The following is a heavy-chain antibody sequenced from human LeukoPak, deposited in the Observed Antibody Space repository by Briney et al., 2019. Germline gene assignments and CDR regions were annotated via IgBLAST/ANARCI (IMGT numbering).Heavy chain of an antibody. CDR3: AKGDRGHCTGVKCYPFDY. CDR1: GFTYANYA. V-gene: IGHV3-23*01. Sequence: GGSLRLSCVASGFTYANYAMNWVRQAPGKRLEWVASITGTGGRGGIYYADSVKGRFPISRDNSKNTLFLQMSSLRAEDTAVYHCAKGDRGHCTGVKCYPFDYWGQGTVVTVSS. CDR2: ITGTGGRGGI. J-gene: IGHJ4*02. D-gene: IGHD2-8*02.